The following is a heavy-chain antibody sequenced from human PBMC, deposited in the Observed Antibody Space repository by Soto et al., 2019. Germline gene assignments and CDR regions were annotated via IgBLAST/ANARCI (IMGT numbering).Heavy chain of an antibody. V-gene: IGHV4-59*08. CDR3: ARHNTFGAADAFDI. Sequence: PSETLSLTCTVSGGSISTYYLSWIRQPPGKGLEWIDYIYYSGNTNYNPSLRSRVTISIDTSKNQFSLKLSSVTAADTAMYFCARHNTFGAADAFDIWGHGTMVTV. J-gene: IGHJ3*02. CDR1: GGSISTYY. D-gene: IGHD3-16*01. CDR2: IYYSGNT.